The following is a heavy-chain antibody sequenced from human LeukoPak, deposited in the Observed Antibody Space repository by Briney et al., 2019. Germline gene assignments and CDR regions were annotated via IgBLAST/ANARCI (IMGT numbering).Heavy chain of an antibody. CDR3: ASKQWLVSDFDY. V-gene: IGHV3-11*04. D-gene: IGHD6-19*01. Sequence: PGGSLRLSCTASGFTFSSYFMAWIRQAPGKGLVWVSYISGSGTTIFYADSVQGRFTVSRDNAKNSLYLQMSSLRAEDTAVYYCASKQWLVSDFDYWGQGTLVTVSS. J-gene: IGHJ4*02. CDR2: ISGSGTTI. CDR1: GFTFSSYF.